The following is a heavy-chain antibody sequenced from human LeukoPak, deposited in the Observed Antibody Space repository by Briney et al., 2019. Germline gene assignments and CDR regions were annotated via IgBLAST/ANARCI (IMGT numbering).Heavy chain of an antibody. J-gene: IGHJ4*02. CDR2: IYYSGST. D-gene: IGHD3-3*01. CDR1: GGSISSGDYY. V-gene: IGHV4-30-4*01. Sequence: SQTLSLTCTVSGGSISSGDYYWSWIRQPPGKGLEWIGYIYYSGSTCYNPSLKSRVTISVDTSKNQFSLKLSSVTAADTAVYYCARGTIFGVVTDDYWGQGTLVTVSS. CDR3: ARGTIFGVVTDDY.